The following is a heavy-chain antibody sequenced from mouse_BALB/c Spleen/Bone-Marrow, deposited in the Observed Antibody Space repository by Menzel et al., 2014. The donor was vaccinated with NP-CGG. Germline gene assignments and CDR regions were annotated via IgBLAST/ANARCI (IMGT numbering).Heavy chain of an antibody. CDR2: IWAGGST. CDR1: GFSLTNYG. J-gene: IGHJ4*01. CDR3: ARVTSSAVGAMDY. Sequence: VQGVESGPGLVAPSQSLSITCTVSGFSLTNYGVHWVRQPPGKGLEWLGVIWAGGSTNYNSALMSRLSISKDNSKSQVFLKMISLQTDDTAMYYCARVTSSAVGAMDYWGQGTSVTVSS. V-gene: IGHV2-9*02. D-gene: IGHD3-2*02.